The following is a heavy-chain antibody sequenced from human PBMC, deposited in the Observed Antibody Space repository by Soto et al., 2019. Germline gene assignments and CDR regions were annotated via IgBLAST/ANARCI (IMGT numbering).Heavy chain of an antibody. J-gene: IGHJ6*01. CDR3: AKDIRGGYSSKWPLLYYGIDV. Sequence: HPGGSLRLSCAASGFTFDDYAMHWVRQAPGKGLEWVSGISWNSGSIGYADSVKGRFTISRDNAKNSLYLQMNSLRAEDTALYYCAKDIRGGYSSKWPLLYYGIDVWGQGTTVTFHS. D-gene: IGHD6-13*01. CDR1: GFTFDDYA. CDR2: ISWNSGSI. V-gene: IGHV3-9*01.